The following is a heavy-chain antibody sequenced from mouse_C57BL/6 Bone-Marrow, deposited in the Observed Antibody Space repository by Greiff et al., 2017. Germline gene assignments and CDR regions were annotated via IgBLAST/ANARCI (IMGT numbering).Heavy chain of an antibody. Sequence: VKLMESGPELVKPGASVKISCKASGYAFSSSWMNWVKQRPGKGLEWIGRIYPGDGDTNYNGKFKGKATLTADKSSSTAYMQLSSLTSEDSAVYFCARRRAPMDYWGQGTSVTVSS. J-gene: IGHJ4*01. V-gene: IGHV1-82*01. CDR2: IYPGDGDT. CDR1: GYAFSSSW. CDR3: ARRRAPMDY.